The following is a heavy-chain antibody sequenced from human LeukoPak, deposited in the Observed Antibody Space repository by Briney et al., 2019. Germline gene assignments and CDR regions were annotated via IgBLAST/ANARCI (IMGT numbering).Heavy chain of an antibody. D-gene: IGHD3-22*01. V-gene: IGHV3-48*01. J-gene: IGHJ4*02. CDR2: ISSSSSTI. CDR3: ARVLHKRNYDSTTYYGY. Sequence: GGSLRLSCAASGFTFGSYSMNWVRQAPGKGLEWVSYISSSSSTIYYADSVKGRFTISRDNAKNSLYLQMNSLRAEDTAVYYCARVLHKRNYDSTTYYGYWGQGTLVTVSS. CDR1: GFTFGSYS.